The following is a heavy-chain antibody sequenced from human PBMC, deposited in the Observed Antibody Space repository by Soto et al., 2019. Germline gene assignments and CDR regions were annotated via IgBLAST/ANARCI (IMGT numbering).Heavy chain of an antibody. CDR1: GYTFTSYY. J-gene: IGHJ4*02. CDR2: INPSGGST. Sequence: QVQLVQSGAEVKKPGASVKVSCKASGYTFTSYYMHWVRQAPGQGLEWMGIINPSGGSTSYAQMVQCRVTMTRDTSTSTVYMELSSLRSDDTAVYYCARAYNWNDPNFDYWGQGTLVTVSS. CDR3: ARAYNWNDPNFDY. D-gene: IGHD1-1*01. V-gene: IGHV1-46*03.